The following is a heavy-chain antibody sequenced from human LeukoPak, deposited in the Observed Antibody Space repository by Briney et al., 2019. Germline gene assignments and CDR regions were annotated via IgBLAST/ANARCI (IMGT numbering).Heavy chain of an antibody. CDR2: ISYAGSNK. J-gene: IGHJ4*02. V-gene: IGHV3-30*03. Sequence: PGRSLRLSCAASGFTLSSYGMHWVRQAPGKGLEWVAVISYAGSNKYYVDSVKGRFTISRDNSKNTLYLQMNSLRTEDTAVYYCARALGSSWDSSLDSWGQGTLVPVSS. CDR3: ARALGSSWDSSLDS. CDR1: GFTLSSYG. D-gene: IGHD6-13*01.